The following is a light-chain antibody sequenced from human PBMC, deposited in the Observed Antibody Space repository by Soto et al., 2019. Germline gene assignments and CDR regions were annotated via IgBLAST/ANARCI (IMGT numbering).Light chain of an antibody. CDR2: RAA. CDR1: QSISTY. V-gene: IGKV1-39*01. CDR3: QQYQSYPWT. J-gene: IGKJ1*01. Sequence: DIQMTQSPSSLSASVGDRVTITCRASQSISTYLNWYQQKPGKAPKLLIYRAANLQSGVPSRFSGSGSGTDFTLTISSLQPDDFASYYCQQYQSYPWTFGQGTKVDIK.